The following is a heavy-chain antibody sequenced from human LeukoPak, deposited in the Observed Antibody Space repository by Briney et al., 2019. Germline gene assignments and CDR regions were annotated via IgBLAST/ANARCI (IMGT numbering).Heavy chain of an antibody. J-gene: IGHJ3*02. Sequence: GASVKVSCKASGYTFTSYGISWMRQAPGQGLEWMGWISTYNGNTDYAQKLQGRVTITTDTSTSTAYMELRSLRSDDTAVYYCARDLNIGAAESDAFDIWGQGTMVTVSS. CDR3: ARDLNIGAAESDAFDI. CDR2: ISTYNGNT. CDR1: GYTFTSYG. D-gene: IGHD1-26*01. V-gene: IGHV1-18*01.